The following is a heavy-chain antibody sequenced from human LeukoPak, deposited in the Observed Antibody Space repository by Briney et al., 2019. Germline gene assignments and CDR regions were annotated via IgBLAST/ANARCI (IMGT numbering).Heavy chain of an antibody. CDR2: ISGTGGST. CDR3: AKDLDCSSTSCYKDY. V-gene: IGHV3-23*01. D-gene: IGHD2-2*02. Sequence: GGSLRLSCAAFGFIFSSYAMSWVRQAPGKGLEWVSAISGTGGSTYYADSVKGRFTISRDNSKNTLYLQMNSLRAEDTAVYYCAKDLDCSSTSCYKDYWGQGTLVTVSS. J-gene: IGHJ4*02. CDR1: GFIFSSYA.